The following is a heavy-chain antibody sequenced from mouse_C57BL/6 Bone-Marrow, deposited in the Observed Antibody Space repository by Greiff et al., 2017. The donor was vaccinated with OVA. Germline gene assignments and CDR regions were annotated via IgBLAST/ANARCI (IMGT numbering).Heavy chain of an antibody. Sequence: VQLQQPGTELVKPGASVKLSCKASGYTFTSYWMHWVKQRPGQGLEWIGNINPSNGGTNYNEKFKSKATLTVAKSSSTAYMQLSSLTSEDSAVYYCARDHYYGSSYWYFDFWGTGTTVTVSS. CDR1: GYTFTSYW. V-gene: IGHV1-53*01. D-gene: IGHD1-1*01. J-gene: IGHJ1*03. CDR3: ARDHYYGSSYWYFDF. CDR2: INPSNGGT.